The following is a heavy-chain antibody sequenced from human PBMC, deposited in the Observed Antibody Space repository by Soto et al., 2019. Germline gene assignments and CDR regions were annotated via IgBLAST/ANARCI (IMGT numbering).Heavy chain of an antibody. D-gene: IGHD6-13*01. V-gene: IGHV3-73*01. CDR2: IRSKANSYAT. Sequence: GSLRLSCAASGFTFSGSAMHWVRQASGKGLEWVGRIRSKANSYATAYAASVKGRFTISRDDSKNTAYLQMNSLKTEDTAVYYCTSYSSRYYYYYGMDVWGQGTTVTVSS. CDR1: GFTFSGSA. CDR3: TSYSSRYYYYYGMDV. J-gene: IGHJ6*02.